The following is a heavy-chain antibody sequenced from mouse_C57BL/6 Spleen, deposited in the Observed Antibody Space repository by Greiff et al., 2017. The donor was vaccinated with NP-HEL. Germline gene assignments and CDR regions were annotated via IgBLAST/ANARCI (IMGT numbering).Heavy chain of an antibody. J-gene: IGHJ1*03. V-gene: IGHV1-22*01. D-gene: IGHD2-1*01. CDR2: INPNNGGT. CDR1: GYTFTDYN. CDR3: ARLYSDYGNYEDWYFDV. Sequence: LQESGPELVKPGASVKMSCKASGYTFTDYNMHWVKQSHGKSLEWIGYINPNNGGTSYNQKFKGKATLTVNKSSSTAYMELRSLTSEDSAVYYCARLYSDYGNYEDWYFDVWGTGTTVTVSS.